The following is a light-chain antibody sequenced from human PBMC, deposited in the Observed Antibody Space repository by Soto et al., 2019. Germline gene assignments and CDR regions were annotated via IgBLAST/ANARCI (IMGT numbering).Light chain of an antibody. V-gene: IGKV1-39*01. Sequence: DLQMTQSPSSLSASVGDRVTITCRASQTISTYLNWYQQKPGEAPKLLIYAASKLQSGVPSRFSGSGSGTDFTLTISSLQPEDFATYYCQQSHGIPYTFGQGTKLENK. J-gene: IGKJ2*01. CDR1: QTISTY. CDR2: AAS. CDR3: QQSHGIPYT.